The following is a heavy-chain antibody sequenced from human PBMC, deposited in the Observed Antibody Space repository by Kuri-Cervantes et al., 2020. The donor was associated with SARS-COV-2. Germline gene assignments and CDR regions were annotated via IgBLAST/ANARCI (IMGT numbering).Heavy chain of an antibody. Sequence: ASVKVSCKASGYTFSHYAINWVRQAPGQGLEWMGWISAYNGNTNYAQKLQGRVTMTTDTSTSTAYMELRSLRSDDTAVYYCATVSSERERNDFWSGYYLLGPGYYGMDVWGQGTTVTVSS. V-gene: IGHV1-18*01. J-gene: IGHJ6*02. CDR1: GYTFSHYA. CDR3: ATVSSERERNDFWSGYYLLGPGYYGMDV. CDR2: ISAYNGNT. D-gene: IGHD3-3*01.